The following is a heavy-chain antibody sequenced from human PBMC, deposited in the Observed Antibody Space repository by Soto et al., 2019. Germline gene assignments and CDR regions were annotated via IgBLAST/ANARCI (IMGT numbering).Heavy chain of an antibody. D-gene: IGHD6-19*01. J-gene: IGHJ6*03. CDR2: IVSNDEK. Sequence: HVTLKESGPVLVKPTETLTLTCTVSGFSLSNGKVGVSWIRQPPGKALEWLAHIVSNDEKSYRTSLQSRPTISEDTSNSQVVLTITNVDPVDTATYYCARILFGRSVAGGYFYMDVWGKGTTVTVSS. CDR1: GFSLSNGKVG. CDR3: ARILFGRSVAGGYFYMDV. V-gene: IGHV2-26*01.